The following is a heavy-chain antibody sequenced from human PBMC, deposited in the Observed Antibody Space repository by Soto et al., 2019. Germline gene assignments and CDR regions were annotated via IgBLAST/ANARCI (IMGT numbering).Heavy chain of an antibody. V-gene: IGHV2-26*01. D-gene: IGHD6-19*01. CDR1: GLSITDSEMG. Sequence: QVTLKESGPVLVKPTETLTLRCTVSGLSITDSEMGVSWIRQPPGQPLEWLAHIDSSGEKSYRTFLKSRLAISKDTSKSQIVLTMTNMDPADTATHYCARRHLAVAVSPWFDPWGQGIPLTVSS. J-gene: IGHJ5*02. CDR2: IDSSGEK. CDR3: ARRHLAVAVSPWFDP.